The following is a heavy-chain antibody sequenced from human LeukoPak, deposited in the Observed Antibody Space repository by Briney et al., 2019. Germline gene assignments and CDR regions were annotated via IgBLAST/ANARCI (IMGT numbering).Heavy chain of an antibody. CDR2: ISTSGSVT. J-gene: IGHJ3*02. D-gene: IGHD2-15*01. V-gene: IGHV3-11*04. CDR1: GSTFSDSF. Sequence: GGSLRLSCGASGSTFSDSFMSWIRQPPGKGLEWLSYISTSGSVTDYADSVKGRFTISRDNAKKLVYLELKSLRAEDTALYYCVREDSRGAFDIWGQGTMVTVSS. CDR3: VREDSRGAFDI.